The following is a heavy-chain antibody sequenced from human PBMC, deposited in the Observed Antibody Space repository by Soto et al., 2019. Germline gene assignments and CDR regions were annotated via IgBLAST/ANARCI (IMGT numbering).Heavy chain of an antibody. J-gene: IGHJ3*02. CDR1: GFTFSSYW. CDR3: ARSDSGGHSGWYSAHAFDI. D-gene: IGHD6-19*01. CDR2: IRQDGSEK. Sequence: GGSLRLSCAASGFTFSSYWMSWVRQAPGKGLEWVANIRQDGSEKYYVDSVKGRFTISRDNAKNSLYLQMNSLRAEDTAVYYCARSDSGGHSGWYSAHAFDIWGQGTMVTVSS. V-gene: IGHV3-7*01.